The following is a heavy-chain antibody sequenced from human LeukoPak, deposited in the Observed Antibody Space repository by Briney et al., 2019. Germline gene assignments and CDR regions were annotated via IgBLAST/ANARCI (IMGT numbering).Heavy chain of an antibody. CDR2: IYTSGST. Sequence: SQTLSLTCTVSGGSISSGSYYWSWIRQPAGKGLEWFGRIYTSGSTNYNPSLKSRVTISVDTSKNQFSLKLSSVTAADTAVYYCARDPDYYDSSGPLFDYWGQGTLVTVSS. J-gene: IGHJ4*02. CDR3: ARDPDYYDSSGPLFDY. D-gene: IGHD3-22*01. V-gene: IGHV4-61*02. CDR1: GGSISSGSYY.